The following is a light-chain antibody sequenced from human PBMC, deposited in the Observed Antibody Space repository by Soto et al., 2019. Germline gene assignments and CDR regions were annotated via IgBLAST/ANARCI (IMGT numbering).Light chain of an antibody. CDR3: NSYVGNNNFV. V-gene: IGLV2-8*01. Sequence: QSALTQPPSASGSPGQSVTISCTGTSSDVGGYNYVSWYQQHPGKASKLMIYEVSKRPSGVPDRFSGSKSGNTASLTVSGLQAEDEADYYCNSYVGNNNFVFGTGTKVTVL. CDR1: SSDVGGYNY. J-gene: IGLJ1*01. CDR2: EVS.